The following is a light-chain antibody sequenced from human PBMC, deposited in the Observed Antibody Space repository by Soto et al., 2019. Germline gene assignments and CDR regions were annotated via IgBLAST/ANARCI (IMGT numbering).Light chain of an antibody. J-gene: IGKJ4*01. Sequence: EIVMTQSPATLSVSPGERATLSCRASQSVNIYLAWYQQKPGQAPRLLIFGATYRATGIPAGFSGSGSGTEFNLTISSLQSEDFGVYFCQQYDDWLRLTFGGGTKVDIK. CDR2: GAT. CDR1: QSVNIY. V-gene: IGKV3D-15*01. CDR3: QQYDDWLRLT.